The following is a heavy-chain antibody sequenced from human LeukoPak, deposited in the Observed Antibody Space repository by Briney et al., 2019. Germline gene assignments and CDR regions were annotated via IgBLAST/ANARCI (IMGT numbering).Heavy chain of an antibody. Sequence: GGSLTLSCAAAGFIFGSYGMDWVRQAPGRGLEWVAFIRYDGSNKYYEDSVKGRFTISRDNSKNTLYLQMNSLRAEDTAVYYGARAPTMTGYYSDYWGQGTLVTVSS. CDR1: GFIFGSYG. V-gene: IGHV3-30*02. CDR3: ARAPTMTGYYSDY. J-gene: IGHJ4*02. D-gene: IGHD1-14*01. CDR2: IRYDGSNK.